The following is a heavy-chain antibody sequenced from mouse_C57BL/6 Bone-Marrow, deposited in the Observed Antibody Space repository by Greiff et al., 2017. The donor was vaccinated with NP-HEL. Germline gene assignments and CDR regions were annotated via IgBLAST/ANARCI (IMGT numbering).Heavy chain of an antibody. D-gene: IGHD1-1*01. J-gene: IGHJ2*01. Sequence: DVQLQESGPGLVKPSQSLSLTCSVTGYSITSGYYWNWIRQFPGNKLEWMGYISYDGSNNYNPSLKNRISITRDTSKNQFFLKLNSVTTEDTATYYCARNSQDYGSSYPDYWGQGTTLTVSS. CDR1: GYSITSGYY. V-gene: IGHV3-6*01. CDR3: ARNSQDYGSSYPDY. CDR2: ISYDGSN.